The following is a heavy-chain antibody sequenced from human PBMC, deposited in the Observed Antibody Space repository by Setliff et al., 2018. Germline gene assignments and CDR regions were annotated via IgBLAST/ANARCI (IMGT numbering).Heavy chain of an antibody. V-gene: IGHV1-18*01. Sequence: GASVKVSCKASGYTFTSYGISWVRQAPGQGLEWMGWISAYNGNTNYAQKLQGRVTMTTDTSTSTAYMELRSLRSDDTAVYYCARDHVYGSQYYYYYYGMDVWGQGTTVTVSS. CDR1: GYTFTSYG. D-gene: IGHD3-10*01. CDR2: ISAYNGNT. CDR3: ARDHVYGSQYYYYYYGMDV. J-gene: IGHJ6*02.